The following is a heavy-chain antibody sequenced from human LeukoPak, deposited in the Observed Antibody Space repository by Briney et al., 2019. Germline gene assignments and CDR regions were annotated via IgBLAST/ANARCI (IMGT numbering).Heavy chain of an antibody. D-gene: IGHD6-6*01. Sequence: GGSLRLSWAAARCTFSTYGMQCVRQAPGKGLEWVSFISYDGSNKYYADSVKGRFTISRDNSKNTLYLQMNSLRAKDTAVYYCAKAVYRSSSSFASWGQGTLVTVSS. CDR2: ISYDGSNK. CDR3: AKAVYRSSSSFAS. V-gene: IGHV3-30*18. CDR1: RCTFSTYG. J-gene: IGHJ4*02.